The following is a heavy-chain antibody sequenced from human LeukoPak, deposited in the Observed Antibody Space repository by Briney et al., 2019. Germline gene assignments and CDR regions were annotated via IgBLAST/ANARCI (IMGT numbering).Heavy chain of an antibody. CDR2: ISSSSSYI. J-gene: IGHJ4*01. V-gene: IGHV3-21*01. CDR1: GFTFSSYS. CDR3: ARSRPSVVVPAAILDY. Sequence: PGGSLRLSCAASGFTFSSYSMNWVRQAPGKGLEWVSSISSSSSYIYYADSVKGRFTISRDNAKNSLYLQMNSLRAEDTAVYYCARSRPSVVVPAAILDYWGQGTLVTVSS. D-gene: IGHD2-2*02.